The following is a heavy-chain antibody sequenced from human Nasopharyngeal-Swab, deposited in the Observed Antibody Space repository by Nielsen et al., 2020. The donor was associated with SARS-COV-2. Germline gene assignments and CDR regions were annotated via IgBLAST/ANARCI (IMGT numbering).Heavy chain of an antibody. J-gene: IGHJ6*02. D-gene: IGHD3-10*01. Sequence: GGSLRLSCAASGFTFSNAWMSWVRQAPGKGLEWVSSISSSSSYIYYADSVKGRFTISRDNAKNSLYLQMNSLRAEDTAVYYCARDYYGSGSYLYYYYGMDVWGQGTTVTVSS. CDR3: ARDYYGSGSYLYYYYGMDV. V-gene: IGHV3-21*01. CDR2: ISSSSSYI. CDR1: GFTFSNAW.